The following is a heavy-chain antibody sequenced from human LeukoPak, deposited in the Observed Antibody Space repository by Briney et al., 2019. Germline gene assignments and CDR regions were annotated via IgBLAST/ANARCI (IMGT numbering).Heavy chain of an antibody. J-gene: IGHJ4*02. Sequence: SQTLSLTCTVSGGSISSGSYYWSWIRQPAGKGLEWIGRIYTSGSTNYNPSLKSRVTISLDMSKNQFSLKLTSVTAADTAVYYCARRESRSTWSSFDDWGQGTLVTVSS. CDR1: GGSISSGSYY. V-gene: IGHV4-61*02. D-gene: IGHD6-13*01. CDR2: IYTSGST. CDR3: ARRESRSTWSSFDD.